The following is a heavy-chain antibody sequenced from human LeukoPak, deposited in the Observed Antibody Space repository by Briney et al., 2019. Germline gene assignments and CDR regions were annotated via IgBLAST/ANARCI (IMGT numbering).Heavy chain of an antibody. CDR1: GGSISSGGYY. Sequence: PSETLSLTCTVSGGSISSGGYYWSWIRQHPGKGLEWVGYIYYSGSTYYNPSLKSRVTISVDTSKNQFSLKLSSVTAADTAVYYCARPNCGGDCRDAFDIWGQGTMVTVSS. V-gene: IGHV4-31*03. D-gene: IGHD2-21*02. J-gene: IGHJ3*02. CDR2: IYYSGST. CDR3: ARPNCGGDCRDAFDI.